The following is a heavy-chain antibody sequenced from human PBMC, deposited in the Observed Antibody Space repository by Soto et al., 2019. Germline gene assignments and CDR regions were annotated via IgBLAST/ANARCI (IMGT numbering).Heavy chain of an antibody. J-gene: IGHJ4*02. CDR2: IKQDGSEK. V-gene: IGHV3-7*03. D-gene: IGHD3-22*01. CDR1: GFTFSSYW. Sequence: PGGSLRLSCAASGFTFSSYWMSWVRQAPGKGLEWVANIKQDGSEKYYVDSVKGRFTISRGNAKNSLYLQMNSLRAEDTAVYYCARETYYYDSSAFDYWGQGTLVTVSS. CDR3: ARETYYYDSSAFDY.